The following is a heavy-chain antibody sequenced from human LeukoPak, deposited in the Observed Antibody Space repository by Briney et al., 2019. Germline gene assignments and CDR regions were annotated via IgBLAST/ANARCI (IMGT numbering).Heavy chain of an antibody. V-gene: IGHV6-1*01. CDR3: ARDGELELLRSGMDV. Sequence: SQTLSLTCAISGDSVSSNSASWNWIRQSPSRGLEWLGRTYYRSKWRNDYAVSVKSRITISPDTSKNQFSLQLNSVAPEDTAVYYCARDGELELLRSGMDVWGQGTTVTVSS. CDR2: TYYRSKWRN. J-gene: IGHJ6*02. D-gene: IGHD1-7*01. CDR1: GDSVSSNSAS.